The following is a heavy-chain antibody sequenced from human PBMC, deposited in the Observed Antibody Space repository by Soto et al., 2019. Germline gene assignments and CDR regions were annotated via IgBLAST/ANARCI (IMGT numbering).Heavy chain of an antibody. CDR3: ARGDPWDY. D-gene: IGHD3-16*01. CDR2: IIPILGIA. Sequence: QVQLVQSGAEVKKPGSSVKVSCKASGGTFSSYTISWVRQAPGQGLEWMGRIIPILGIANYAQKCQGRVTITADKSTSPAYMELSSLGSPDTAVYYCARGDPWDYWVQGALDTVSS. J-gene: IGHJ4*02. V-gene: IGHV1-69*02. CDR1: GGTFSSYT.